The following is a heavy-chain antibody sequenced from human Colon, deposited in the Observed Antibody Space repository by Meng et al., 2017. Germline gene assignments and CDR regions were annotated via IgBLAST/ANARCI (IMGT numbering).Heavy chain of an antibody. CDR2: ISSSSVSAI. V-gene: IGHV3-48*03. CDR3: ATASWPGGAAAPAV. Sequence: GGSLRLSCAASGFTFSSYEMNWVRQAPGKGLEWVSYISSSSVSAIYYADSVKGRFTISRDNAKNSLYLQMSSLRAEDTGIYYCATASWPGGAAAPAVWGQGTLVTVSS. J-gene: IGHJ4*02. D-gene: IGHD2-2*01. CDR1: GFTFSSYE.